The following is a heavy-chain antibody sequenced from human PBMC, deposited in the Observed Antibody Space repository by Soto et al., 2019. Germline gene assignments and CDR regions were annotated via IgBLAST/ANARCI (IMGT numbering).Heavy chain of an antibody. V-gene: IGHV3-30*18. CDR1: GFTFSIYG. CDR2: ISYDGSNK. D-gene: IGHD6-19*01. CDR3: AKDYRAVAGTGASYYYYGMDV. J-gene: IGHJ6*02. Sequence: GSLRLSCAASGFTFSIYGMHWVLQAPCKGLEWVAVISYDGSNKYYADSVKGRFTISRDSSKNTLYLQMNSLRAEDTAVYYCAKDYRAVAGTGASYYYYGMDVWGQGTTVTVSS.